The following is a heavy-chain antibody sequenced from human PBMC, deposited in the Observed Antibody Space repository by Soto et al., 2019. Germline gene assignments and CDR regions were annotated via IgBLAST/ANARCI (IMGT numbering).Heavy chain of an antibody. D-gene: IGHD3-22*01. J-gene: IGHJ5*02. Sequence: QLQLQESGPGLVKPSETLSLTCTVSGGSISSSSYYWGWIRQPPGKGLEWIGSIYYSGSTYYNPSLKSRVTISVDTSKNQFSLKLSSVTAADTAVYYCARRYYDSSGYNWFDPWGQGTLVTVSS. CDR1: GGSISSSSYY. CDR3: ARRYYDSSGYNWFDP. V-gene: IGHV4-39*01. CDR2: IYYSGST.